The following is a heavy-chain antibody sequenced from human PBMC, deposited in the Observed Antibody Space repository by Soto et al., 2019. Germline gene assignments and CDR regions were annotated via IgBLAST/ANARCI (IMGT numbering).Heavy chain of an antibody. CDR2: IYYSGST. J-gene: IGHJ4*02. CDR1: WGSIISRSDY. Sequence: PSDTVSLTFTFSWGSIISRSDYGGWIRQPPGKGLEWIVSIYYSGSTYYNPSLKSRVTISVDTSKNQFSLKLSSVTAADTAVYYCARGSITMIVVVTPFDYWGQGTLVTVSS. D-gene: IGHD3-22*01. V-gene: IGHV4-39*01. CDR3: ARGSITMIVVVTPFDY.